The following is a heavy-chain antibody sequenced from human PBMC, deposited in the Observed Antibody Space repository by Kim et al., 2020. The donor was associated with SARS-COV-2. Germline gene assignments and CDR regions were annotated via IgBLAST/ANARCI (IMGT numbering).Heavy chain of an antibody. D-gene: IGHD6-13*01. J-gene: IGHJ6*02. Sequence: AKGRFTSSRDNAKDSLYLQMNSLRDEDTAVYYCASLYSSRPEGYFYYGMDVWGQGTTVTVSS. V-gene: IGHV3-48*02. CDR3: ASLYSSRPEGYFYYGMDV.